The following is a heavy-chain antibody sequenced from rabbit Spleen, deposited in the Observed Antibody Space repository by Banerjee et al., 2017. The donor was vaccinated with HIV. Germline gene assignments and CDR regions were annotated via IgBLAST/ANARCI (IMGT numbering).Heavy chain of an antibody. V-gene: IGHV1S43*01. Sequence: QQQLEESGGGLVKPGGTLTLTCKVSGIDFSSWYYMCWVRQAPGKGLEWIGCINTGSSGSTYYASWVNGRFSISRSTSLNTVTLQMTSLTAADTATYFCARDLSSSGWSDFALWGPGTLVTVS. CDR3: ARDLSSSGWSDFAL. D-gene: IGHD4-1*01. J-gene: IGHJ4*01. CDR2: INTGSSGST. CDR1: GIDFSSWYY.